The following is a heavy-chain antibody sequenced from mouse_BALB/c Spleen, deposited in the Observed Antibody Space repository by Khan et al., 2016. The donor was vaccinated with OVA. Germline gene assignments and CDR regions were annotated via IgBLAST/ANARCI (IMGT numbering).Heavy chain of an antibody. V-gene: IGHV1-69*02. D-gene: IGHD1-1*01. CDR3: ARSVHYGSSTWFAY. J-gene: IGHJ3*01. Sequence: QVQLKQSGAELVKPGASVKLSCKASGYPLTSYWLHWVKQRPGQGLEWIGEIDPSDSYTNYNQKFKGKATLTVDKSSSTTYLQLSSLTSADSAVYYCARSVHYGSSTWFAYWGQGTLVTVSA. CDR1: GYPLTSYW. CDR2: IDPSDSYT.